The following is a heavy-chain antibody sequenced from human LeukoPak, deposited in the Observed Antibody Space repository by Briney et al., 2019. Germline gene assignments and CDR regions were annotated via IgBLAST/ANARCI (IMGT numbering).Heavy chain of an antibody. D-gene: IGHD1/OR15-1a*01. Sequence: GGSLRLSFAASGFTFSSYWMSWARQAPGKGLEWVANIKEDGSEKNYVYSVKGRFTISRDNAKNSLYLQMNSLRAEDTAVYYCAGYTYNWNSVVDYWGQGTLVTVSS. CDR1: GFTFSSYW. V-gene: IGHV3-7*01. J-gene: IGHJ4*02. CDR2: IKEDGSEK. CDR3: AGYTYNWNSVVDY.